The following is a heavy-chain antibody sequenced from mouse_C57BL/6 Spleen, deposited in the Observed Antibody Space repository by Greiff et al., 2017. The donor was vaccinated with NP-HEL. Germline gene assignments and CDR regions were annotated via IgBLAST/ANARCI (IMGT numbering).Heavy chain of an antibody. D-gene: IGHD2-3*01. V-gene: IGHV5-9-1*02. CDR2: ISSGGDYI. CDR3: TRDASYDGYLEEYFDY. Sequence: EVQRVESGEGLVKPGGSLKLSCAASGFTFSSYAMSWVRQTPEKRLEWVAYISSGGDYIYYADTVKGRFTISRDNARNTLYLQMSSLKSEDTAMYYCTRDASYDGYLEEYFDYWGQGTTLTVSS. J-gene: IGHJ2*01. CDR1: GFTFSSYA.